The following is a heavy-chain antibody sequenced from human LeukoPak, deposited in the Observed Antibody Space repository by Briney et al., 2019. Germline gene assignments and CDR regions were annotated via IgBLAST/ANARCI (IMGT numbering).Heavy chain of an antibody. Sequence: GGSLRLSCAASGFIFSNYAMHWVRQAPGKGLEWVAVILHDGSNKYYADSVKGRFTISRENSKNTLYLQMNSLRAEDTAVYYCSKDGSTVISYYYGMDVWGQGTTVTVSS. CDR3: SKDGSTVISYYYGMDV. J-gene: IGHJ6*02. CDR2: ILHDGSNK. CDR1: GFIFSNYA. V-gene: IGHV3-30-3*01. D-gene: IGHD4-17*01.